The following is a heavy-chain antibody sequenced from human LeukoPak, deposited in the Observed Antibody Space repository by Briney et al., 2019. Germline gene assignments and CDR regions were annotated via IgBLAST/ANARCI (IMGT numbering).Heavy chain of an antibody. CDR3: AAEGHDYSNYQTLYGMDV. CDR2: IVVGSGNT. CDR1: GFTFTSSA. V-gene: IGHV1-58*01. D-gene: IGHD4-11*01. Sequence: SVKVSCKAAGFTFTSSAVQWVRQARGQRLEWIGWIVVGSGNTNYAQKFQERVTITRDMSTSTAYMELSSLRSEDTAVYYCAAEGHDYSNYQTLYGMDVWGQGTTVTVSS. J-gene: IGHJ6*02.